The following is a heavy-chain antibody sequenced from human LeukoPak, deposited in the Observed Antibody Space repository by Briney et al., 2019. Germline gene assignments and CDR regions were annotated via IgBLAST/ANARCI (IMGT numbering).Heavy chain of an antibody. CDR2: ISGSGDST. D-gene: IGHD3-10*01. Sequence: GGSLRLSYAASGFTFSTYGVSWVRQAPGKGLEWVSGISGSGDSTYNADSVKGRFTISRDNSKNTLYLEMNSLRAEDTALYYCAKSKPYYYGSGSYYKNPFDYWGQGTLVTVSS. CDR1: GFTFSTYG. V-gene: IGHV3-23*01. J-gene: IGHJ4*02. CDR3: AKSKPYYYGSGSYYKNPFDY.